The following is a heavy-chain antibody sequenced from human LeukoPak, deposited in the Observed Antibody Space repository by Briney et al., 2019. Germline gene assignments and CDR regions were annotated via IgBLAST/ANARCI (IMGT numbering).Heavy chain of an antibody. J-gene: IGHJ4*02. D-gene: IGHD6-13*01. CDR2: IYYSGST. CDR1: GGSISSSSYY. V-gene: IGHV4-39*01. CDR3: ARPRGAAEAPVAG. Sequence: SETLSLTCTVSGGSISSSSYYWGWIRQPPGKGLEWIGSIYYSGSTYYNPSLKSRVTISVDTSKNQFSLKLSSVTAADTAVYYCARPRGAAEAPVAGWGQGTLVTVSS.